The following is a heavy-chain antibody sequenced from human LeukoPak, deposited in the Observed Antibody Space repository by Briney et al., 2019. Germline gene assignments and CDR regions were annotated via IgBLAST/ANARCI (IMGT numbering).Heavy chain of an antibody. CDR3: ARRSYSSGWYVDY. V-gene: IGHV4-34*01. D-gene: IGHD6-19*01. Sequence: SETLSLTCAVYGGSFSGYYWSWIRQPPGKGLEWIGEINHSGSTNYNPSLKSRVTISVDTSKNQFSLKLSSVTAADTAVYYCARRSYSSGWYVDYWGRGTLVTVSS. CDR1: GGSFSGYY. J-gene: IGHJ4*02. CDR2: INHSGST.